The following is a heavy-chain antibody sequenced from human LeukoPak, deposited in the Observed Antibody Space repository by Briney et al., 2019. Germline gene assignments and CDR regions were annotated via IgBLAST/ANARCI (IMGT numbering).Heavy chain of an antibody. J-gene: IGHJ4*02. CDR1: GGTFSSYA. Sequence: SAKVSCKASGGTFSSYAISWVRQAPGQGLEWMGGIIPIFGTANYAQKFQGRVTITADESTSTAYMELSSLRSEDTAVYYCASGPGTPKGIDYWGQGTLVTVSS. D-gene: IGHD1-26*01. V-gene: IGHV1-69*13. CDR3: ASGPGTPKGIDY. CDR2: IIPIFGTA.